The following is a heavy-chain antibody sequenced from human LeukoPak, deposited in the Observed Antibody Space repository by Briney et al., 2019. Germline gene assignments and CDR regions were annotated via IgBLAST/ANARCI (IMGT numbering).Heavy chain of an antibody. V-gene: IGHV1-3*01. D-gene: IGHD3-10*01. CDR3: ARVTMVRGVIIDLYFDY. J-gene: IGHJ4*02. CDR1: GYTFTSYA. Sequence: ASVKVSCKASGYTFTSYAMHWVRQAPGQRLEWMGWINAGNGNTKYSQKFQGRVTITRDTSASTAYMELSSLRSEDTAVYYCARVTMVRGVIIDLYFDYWGQGTLVIVSS. CDR2: INAGNGNT.